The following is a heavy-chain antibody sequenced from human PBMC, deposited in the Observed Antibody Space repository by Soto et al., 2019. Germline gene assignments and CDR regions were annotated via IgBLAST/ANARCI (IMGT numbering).Heavy chain of an antibody. Sequence: EVQLLESGGGLVQPGGSLRLSCAASGFAFTTYGMSWVRQPPGKGLEWASGISGTGGSAYHADSVKGRLTISRDNSKNTLYLQMNSLRAEDTAIYYCVKEGSGWDSRGSFDFWGRGTMVTVSS. CDR1: GFAFTTYG. J-gene: IGHJ3*01. CDR3: VKEGSGWDSRGSFDF. V-gene: IGHV3-23*01. D-gene: IGHD6-19*01. CDR2: ISGTGGSA.